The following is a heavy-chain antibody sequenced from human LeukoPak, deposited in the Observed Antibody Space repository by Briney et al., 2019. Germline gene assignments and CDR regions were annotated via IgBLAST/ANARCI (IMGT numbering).Heavy chain of an antibody. J-gene: IGHJ4*02. CDR2: IIPIFGTA. V-gene: IGHV1-69*13. CDR1: GGTFSSYA. Sequence: SVKVSCKASGGTFSSYAISWVRQAPGQGLEWMGGIIPIFGTANYAQKFQGRVTITADESTSTAYMELSSLRSEDTAVYYCARDWYKSLNLGYGYNWNDGVFDYWGQGTLVTVSS. CDR3: ARDWYKSLNLGYGYNWNDGVFDY. D-gene: IGHD1-1*01.